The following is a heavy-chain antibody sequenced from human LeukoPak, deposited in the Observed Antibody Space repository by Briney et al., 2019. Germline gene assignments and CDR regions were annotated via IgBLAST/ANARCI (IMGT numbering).Heavy chain of an antibody. J-gene: IGHJ4*02. V-gene: IGHV3-74*01. D-gene: IGHD3-22*01. CDR1: GFTFSSYW. CDR2: IHSDGSST. CDR3: ARSGWPYYFDY. Sequence: GGSLRLSCAASGFTFSSYWMHWFRQAPEKGLVWVSRIHSDGSSTSYADSVRGRFTISRDDAKSTLYLQMNSLRAEDTAVYYCARSGWPYYFDYWGQGTLVTVSS.